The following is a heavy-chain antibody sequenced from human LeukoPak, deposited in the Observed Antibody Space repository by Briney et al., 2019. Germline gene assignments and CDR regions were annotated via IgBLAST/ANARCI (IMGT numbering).Heavy chain of an antibody. CDR1: GFTFSTYS. CDR2: ISGSGSNI. Sequence: PGGSLRLSCAASGFTFSTYSMSWVRQAPGKGLEWVSAISGSGSNIYYADSVKGRFTISRDNPKHTLYLQMNGLRAEDTAVYYCADGGNSGRDGYWGQGTLVTVSS. D-gene: IGHD4-23*01. CDR3: ADGGNSGRDGY. V-gene: IGHV3-23*01. J-gene: IGHJ4*02.